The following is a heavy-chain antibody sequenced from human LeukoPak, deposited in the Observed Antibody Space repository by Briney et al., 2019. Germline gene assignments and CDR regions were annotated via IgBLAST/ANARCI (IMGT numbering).Heavy chain of an antibody. Sequence: GGSLRLSCAASGFTFSSYAMHWVRQAPGKGLGYVSAISSNGGSTYYANSVKGRFTISRDNSKNTLYLQMGSLRAEDMAVYYCAREEKGYSYGDYWGQGTLVTVSS. CDR3: AREEKGYSYGDY. CDR2: ISSNGGST. V-gene: IGHV3-64*01. D-gene: IGHD5-18*01. CDR1: GFTFSSYA. J-gene: IGHJ4*02.